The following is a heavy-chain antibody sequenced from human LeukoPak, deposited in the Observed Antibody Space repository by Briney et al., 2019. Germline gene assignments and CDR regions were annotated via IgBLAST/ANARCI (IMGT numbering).Heavy chain of an antibody. V-gene: IGHV1-18*01. CDR3: ARGIGYDPYDSSGYSEY. CDR1: GYTFTSYG. CDR2: ISAYKGNT. D-gene: IGHD3-22*01. Sequence: ASVKLSCTASGYTFTSYGISWVPQSPGPGLEWLGGISAYKGNTNYAPKLQSSVTINTDTPTRTAYMWMRSLRSDDTAVYNSARGIGYDPYDSSGYSEYWGQGTLVTVSS. J-gene: IGHJ4*02.